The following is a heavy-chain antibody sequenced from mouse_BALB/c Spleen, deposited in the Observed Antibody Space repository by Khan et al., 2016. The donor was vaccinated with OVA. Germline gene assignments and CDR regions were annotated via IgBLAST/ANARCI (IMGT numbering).Heavy chain of an antibody. D-gene: IGHD2-4*01. CDR1: GFSLTTYG. V-gene: IGHV2-2*02. Sequence: VELVESGPGLVQPSQSLSITCTVSGFSLTTYGVHWVRQSPGKGLEWLGVIWSGGSTDYNAAFLSKLSISKDNSKSQVFFKMNSLQANDTAIYYCARNYDYDEGLAYWGQGTLVTVSA. CDR2: IWSGGST. CDR3: ARNYDYDEGLAY. J-gene: IGHJ3*01.